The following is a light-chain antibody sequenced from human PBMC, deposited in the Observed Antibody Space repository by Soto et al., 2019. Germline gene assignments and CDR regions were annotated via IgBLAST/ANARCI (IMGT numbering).Light chain of an antibody. Sequence: EIVFTQSPGTLSLSPGERATLSCRASQSVSSKYLAWYQQKPGQAPRFLIYGASSRATGIPDRFSGSGSGTDFTLTISRLEPEDFAVYYCQKYGSSPPITLGQGTRLEIK. J-gene: IGKJ5*01. CDR2: GAS. CDR3: QKYGSSPPIT. CDR1: QSVSSKY. V-gene: IGKV3-20*01.